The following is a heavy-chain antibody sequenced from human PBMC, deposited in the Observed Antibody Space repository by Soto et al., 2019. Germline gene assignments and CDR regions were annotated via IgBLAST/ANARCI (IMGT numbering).Heavy chain of an antibody. CDR3: ETDEGGSDNWFDT. D-gene: IGHD3-16*01. V-gene: IGHV3-43*01. CDR2: ISWDGGST. J-gene: IGHJ5*02. Sequence: PGGSLRLSCAASGFTFDDYTMHWVRQAPGKGLEWVSLISWDGGSTYYADSVKGRFTISRDNSKNSLYLQMNSLRTEDTALYYCETDEGGSDNWFDTRGQGTLVTVSS. CDR1: GFTFDDYT.